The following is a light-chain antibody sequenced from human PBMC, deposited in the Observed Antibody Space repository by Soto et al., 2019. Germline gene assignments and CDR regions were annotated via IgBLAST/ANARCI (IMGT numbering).Light chain of an antibody. CDR3: SSYTSSRTLV. Sequence: QSALTQPASVSGSPGQSITISCTGTSTDVGAYNYVSWYQKYPGKAPKLMIYEVNYRPSGVSNRFSGSKSGNTASLTISGLQADDEADYYCSSYTSSRTLVFGGGTKLTVL. CDR2: EVN. V-gene: IGLV2-14*01. J-gene: IGLJ2*01. CDR1: STDVGAYNY.